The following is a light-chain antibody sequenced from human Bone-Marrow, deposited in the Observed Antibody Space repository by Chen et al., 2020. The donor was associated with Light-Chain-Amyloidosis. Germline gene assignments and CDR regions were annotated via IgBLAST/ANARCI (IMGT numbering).Light chain of an antibody. Sequence: DIQMTQSPSTLSASVGDRVTITCRASQSISIWLAWYQQKPGKAPKVLIYKASSLQTGVPSRFSGSGYGTEFTLTINNLQPDDVATYYCQQYNSFSPAFGHGTKVEV. CDR2: KAS. CDR3: QQYNSFSPA. CDR1: QSISIW. V-gene: IGKV1-5*03. J-gene: IGKJ1*01.